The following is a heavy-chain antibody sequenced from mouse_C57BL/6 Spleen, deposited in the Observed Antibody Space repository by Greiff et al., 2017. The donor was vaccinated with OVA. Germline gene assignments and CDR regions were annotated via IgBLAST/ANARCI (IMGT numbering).Heavy chain of an antibody. Sequence: VQLQQPGAELVMPGASVKLSCKASGYTFTSYWMHWVKQRPGQGLEWIGEIDPSDSYTNYNQKFKGKSTLTVDKSSSTAYMQLSSLTSEDSAVDYCARLGDYGYDRDAMDYWGQGTSVTVSS. CDR2: IDPSDSYT. CDR1: GYTFTSYW. V-gene: IGHV1-69*01. D-gene: IGHD2-2*01. CDR3: ARLGDYGYDRDAMDY. J-gene: IGHJ4*01.